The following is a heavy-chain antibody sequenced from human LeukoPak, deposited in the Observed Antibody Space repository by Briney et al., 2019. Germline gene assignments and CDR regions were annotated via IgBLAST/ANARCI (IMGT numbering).Heavy chain of an antibody. CDR1: GFTFSSYG. V-gene: IGHV3-30*02. D-gene: IGHD2-2*01. CDR3: AKDRSDCSSTSCYAWGPFDY. J-gene: IGHJ4*02. Sequence: GGSLRLSCAASGFTFSSYGMHWVRQAPGKGLEWVAFIRYDGSNKYYADSVKGRFTISRDNSKNTLYLQMNSLRAEDTAVYYCAKDRSDCSSTSCYAWGPFDYWGRGTLVTVSS. CDR2: IRYDGSNK.